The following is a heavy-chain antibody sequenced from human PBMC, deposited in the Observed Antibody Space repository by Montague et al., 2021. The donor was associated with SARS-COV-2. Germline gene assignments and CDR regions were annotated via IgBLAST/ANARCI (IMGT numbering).Heavy chain of an antibody. J-gene: IGHJ4*02. CDR3: TRGAHGD. V-gene: IGHV4-34*01. CDR1: GGSISDYN. Sequence: SETLSLTCAVYGGSISDYNWTWIRQSPGKGLEWLGHICYSGSANYNPSLKSRVTISVDTAKNQFSLKLTSVKVADTAVYYCTRGAHGDWGQGTPVTVSS. CDR2: ICYSGSA.